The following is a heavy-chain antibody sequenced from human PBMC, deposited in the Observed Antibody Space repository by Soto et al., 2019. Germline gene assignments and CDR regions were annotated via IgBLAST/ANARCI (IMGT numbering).Heavy chain of an antibody. Sequence: EVLLVESGGGLVKPGGSLRLSCAASGFTFGSYSMVCVRQAPEKGLEWVSSIGGSSGHIYYADSLKGRFTISRDNAKNSLYLQMNSLRVEDTAVYYCARTNGAYSNYFDYWGQGTLVTVSS. D-gene: IGHD2-8*01. V-gene: IGHV3-21*02. CDR3: ARTNGAYSNYFDY. J-gene: IGHJ4*02. CDR1: GFTFGSYS. CDR2: IGGSSGHI.